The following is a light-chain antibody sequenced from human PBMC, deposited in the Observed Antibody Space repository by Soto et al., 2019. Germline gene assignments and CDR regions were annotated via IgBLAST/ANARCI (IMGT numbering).Light chain of an antibody. CDR1: QSIYTH. V-gene: IGKV1-39*01. Sequence: DIQMTQSPSSLSASVGDRVTITCRASQSIYTHLNWYQQKRGTAPKLLIYAASGLQSGVPSRFSGSGSGTDFTLTISSLQPEDFATYYCQQTYSTPQTFGQGTKVEIK. CDR3: QQTYSTPQT. J-gene: IGKJ1*01. CDR2: AAS.